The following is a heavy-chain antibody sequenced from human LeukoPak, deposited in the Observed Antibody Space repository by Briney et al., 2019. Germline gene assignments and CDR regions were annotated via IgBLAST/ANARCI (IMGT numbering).Heavy chain of an antibody. D-gene: IGHD1-26*01. V-gene: IGHV4-39*01. CDR1: GGSISSSSYY. J-gene: IGHJ4*02. CDR3: ARLTRGSYYYFDY. Sequence: SETLSLTCTVSGGSISSSSYYWGWIRHPPGKGREGIGSIYYSGSTYYNPSLKSRTTISVDTSKNQFSLKLSSVTAADTAVYYCARLTRGSYYYFDYWGQGTLVTVSS. CDR2: IYYSGST.